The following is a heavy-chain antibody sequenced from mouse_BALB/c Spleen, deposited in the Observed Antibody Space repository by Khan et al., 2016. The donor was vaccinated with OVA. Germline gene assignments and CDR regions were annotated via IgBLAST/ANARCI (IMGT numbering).Heavy chain of an antibody. D-gene: IGHD1-1*01. Sequence: DLVKPGASVKLSCKATGYTFTSYWINWIKQRPGQGLEWVGHIGPGSGNTYYNEIFKGKATLTVDTSSSTAYIQLSSLSSEDSAVYFCAISNYSGSSLYAMDYWGQGTSVTVSS. CDR2: IGPGSGNT. J-gene: IGHJ4*01. CDR3: AISNYSGSSLYAMDY. V-gene: IGHV1S41*01. CDR1: GYTFTSYW.